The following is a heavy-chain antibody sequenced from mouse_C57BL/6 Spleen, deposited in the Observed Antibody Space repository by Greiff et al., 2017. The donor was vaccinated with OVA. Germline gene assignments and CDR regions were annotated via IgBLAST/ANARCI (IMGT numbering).Heavy chain of an antibody. J-gene: IGHJ3*01. Sequence: QVQLQQSGAELVKPGASVKISCKASGYAFSSYWMNWVKQRPGTGLEWIGQIYPGDGDTNYNGKFKGKATLTADKSSSTAYMQLSSLTSEDSAVYFCARRDYGAWFAYWGQGTLVTVSA. D-gene: IGHD1-1*02. CDR3: ARRDYGAWFAY. V-gene: IGHV1-80*01. CDR1: GYAFSSYW. CDR2: IYPGDGDT.